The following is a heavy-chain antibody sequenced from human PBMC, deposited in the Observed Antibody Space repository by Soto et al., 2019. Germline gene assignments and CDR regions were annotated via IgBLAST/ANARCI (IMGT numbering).Heavy chain of an antibody. CDR1: GGSISSGGYY. CDR2: IYYSVST. V-gene: IGHV4-31*03. J-gene: IGHJ5*02. CDR3: ARVAAYSSSSGWFDP. D-gene: IGHD6-6*01. Sequence: QVQLQESGPGLVKPSQTLSLTCTVSGGSISSGGYYWSWIRQHPGKGLEWIGYIYYSVSTYYNPSLKSRVTISVDTSKNQFSLKLSSVTAADTAVYYCARVAAYSSSSGWFDPWGQGTLVTVSS.